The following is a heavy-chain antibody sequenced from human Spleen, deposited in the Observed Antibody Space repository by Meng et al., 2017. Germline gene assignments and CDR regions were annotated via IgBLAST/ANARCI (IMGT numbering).Heavy chain of an antibody. D-gene: IGHD3-10*01. J-gene: IGHJ4*02. CDR1: GFTFSNYG. Sequence: VQLVESGGGLVQPGGSRRLSCAVSGFTFSNYGVHWVRQAPGKGLEWVSSIGRSGADTYYPDSVKGRFSISRDNSENTLYLQMNSLRAEDTAVYYCARGSKHDYWGQGTLVTVSS. CDR2: IGRSGADT. V-gene: IGHV3-NL1*01. CDR3: ARGSKHDY.